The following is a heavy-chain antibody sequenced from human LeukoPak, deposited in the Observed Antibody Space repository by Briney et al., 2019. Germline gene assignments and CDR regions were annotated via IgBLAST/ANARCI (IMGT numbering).Heavy chain of an antibody. J-gene: IGHJ5*02. CDR3: AKRCSSTSCYSDP. Sequence: GGSLRLSCAASGFTFSSYAMSWVRQAPGKGLEWVSYISSSSSTIYYADSVKGRFTISRDNSKNTLYLQMNSLRAEDTAVYYCAKRCSSTSCYSDPWGQGTLVTVSS. D-gene: IGHD2-2*01. V-gene: IGHV3-48*01. CDR2: ISSSSSTI. CDR1: GFTFSSYA.